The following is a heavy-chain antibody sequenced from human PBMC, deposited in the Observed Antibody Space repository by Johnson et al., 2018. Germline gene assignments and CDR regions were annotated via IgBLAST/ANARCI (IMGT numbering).Heavy chain of an antibody. Sequence: VQLVQSGGGLVQPGGSLRLSCAASEFTLRTYWMHWVRQGPGKGLVWVSRINSDVRRTNYADSVKGRFTIARDNAKNTLYLQRNSLRVEDTAGYYCVREGGTTFAFDVWGQGTLVTVSS. CDR2: INSDVRRT. V-gene: IGHV3-74*01. J-gene: IGHJ3*01. CDR3: VREGGTTFAFDV. CDR1: EFTLRTYW. D-gene: IGHD1-1*01.